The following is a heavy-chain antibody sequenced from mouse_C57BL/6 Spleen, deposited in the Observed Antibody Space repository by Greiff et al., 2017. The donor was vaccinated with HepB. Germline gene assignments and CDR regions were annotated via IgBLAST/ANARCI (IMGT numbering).Heavy chain of an antibody. Sequence: QVQLQQPGAELVRPGTSVKLSCKASGYTFTSYWMHWVKQRPGQGLEWIGVIYPSDSYTNYNQKFKGKATLTVDPSSSTAYMQLSSLTSEDSAVYYCARGYRNYDAMDYWGQGTSVTVSS. CDR3: ARGYRNYDAMDY. J-gene: IGHJ4*01. D-gene: IGHD2-5*01. V-gene: IGHV1-59*01. CDR1: GYTFTSYW. CDR2: IYPSDSYT.